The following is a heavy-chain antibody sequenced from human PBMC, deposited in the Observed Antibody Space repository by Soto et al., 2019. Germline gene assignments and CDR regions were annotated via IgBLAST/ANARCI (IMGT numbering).Heavy chain of an antibody. D-gene: IGHD5-12*01. V-gene: IGHV3-23*01. Sequence: GGALRLSCAASGFTFSSYAMNWVRQAPGKGLEWVAAISGSGGSKYYAASVKGRFTTSRDNSKNPLYLQMNSLRAEDMAVYHCASDLDGYNPPLDYWGQGTLVTVSS. CDR1: GFTFSSYA. CDR3: ASDLDGYNPPLDY. CDR2: ISGSGGSK. J-gene: IGHJ4*02.